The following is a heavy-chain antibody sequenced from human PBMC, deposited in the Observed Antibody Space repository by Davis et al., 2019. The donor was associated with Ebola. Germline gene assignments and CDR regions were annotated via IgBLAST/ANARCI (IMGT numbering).Heavy chain of an antibody. J-gene: IGHJ6*02. CDR3: ATGHVVVHSNYYYYGMDV. D-gene: IGHD2-15*01. V-gene: IGHV1-24*01. CDR2: FDPEDGET. CDR1: GYTLTELS. Sequence: ASVKVSCKVSGYTLTELSMHWVRQAPGKGLEWMGGFDPEDGETIYAQKFQGRVTMTEDTSTDTAYMELSSLRSEDTAVYYCATGHVVVHSNYYYYGMDVWGQGTTVTVSS.